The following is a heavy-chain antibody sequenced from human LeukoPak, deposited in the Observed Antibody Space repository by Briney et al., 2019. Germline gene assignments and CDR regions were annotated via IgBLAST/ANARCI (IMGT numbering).Heavy chain of an antibody. CDR3: ARKAGYYYGSGDY. CDR1: GFTFSNAW. D-gene: IGHD3-10*01. Sequence: PGGSLRLSCAASGFTFSNAWMTWVRQAPGQGLEWVARIKSKTDGETTDYAAPVKGRFTISRDNSKNTLYLQMNSLRAEDTAVYYCARKAGYYYGSGDYWGQGTLVTVSS. V-gene: IGHV3-15*01. CDR2: IKSKTDGETT. J-gene: IGHJ4*02.